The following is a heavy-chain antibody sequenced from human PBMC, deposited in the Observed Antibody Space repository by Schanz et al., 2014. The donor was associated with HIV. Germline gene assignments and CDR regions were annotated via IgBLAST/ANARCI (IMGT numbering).Heavy chain of an antibody. CDR1: GFTFNTYG. CDR3: ARDRLHPGNGMDV. D-gene: IGHD4-4*01. CDR2: ISYDGINK. V-gene: IGHV3-30*03. J-gene: IGHJ6*02. Sequence: QVQLVESGGGVVQPGKSLRLSCAASGFTFNTYGMHWVRQAPGKGLEWVALISYDGINKYYGDSVKGRFTISRDNSKKTVFLQMNNLRAEDTAVYYCARDRLHPGNGMDVWGQGTTVTVSS.